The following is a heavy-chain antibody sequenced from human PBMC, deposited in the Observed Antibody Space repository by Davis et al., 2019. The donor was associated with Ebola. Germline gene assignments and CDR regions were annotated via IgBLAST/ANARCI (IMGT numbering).Heavy chain of an antibody. CDR1: GFTFSSYP. V-gene: IGHV3-23*01. J-gene: IGHJ4*02. CDR3: AKGRTGDPIY. D-gene: IGHD1-14*01. CDR2: ISDSGGST. Sequence: GESLKISCAASGFTFSSYPMSWVRQAPGKGLEWVSAISDSGGSTYYADSVKGRFTISRDNSKNTLYLQMNSLRAEDTAVYYCAKGRTGDPIYLGQGTLVTVSS.